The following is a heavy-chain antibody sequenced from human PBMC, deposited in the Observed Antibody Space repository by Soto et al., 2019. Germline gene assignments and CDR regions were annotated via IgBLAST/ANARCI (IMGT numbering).Heavy chain of an antibody. D-gene: IGHD6-13*01. V-gene: IGHV3-73*01. CDR2: IRSKTNNYAT. J-gene: IGHJ4*02. Sequence: GGSLRLSCAASVFTFGGSALRWVRQASGRGLEWVGRIRSKTNNYATEYAASVNGRFTFSRDDSQNTVYLQMDSLKTEDTAIYFCTTRPSSNPWSQSIPPPDYWGQGTLVTVSS. CDR3: TTRPSSNPWSQSIPPPDY. CDR1: VFTFGGSA.